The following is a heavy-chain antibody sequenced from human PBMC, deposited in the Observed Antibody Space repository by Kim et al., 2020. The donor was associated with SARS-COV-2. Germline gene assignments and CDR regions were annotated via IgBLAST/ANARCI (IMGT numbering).Heavy chain of an antibody. CDR1: GFTFSSYS. CDR3: ARDEGYYGSGSTFRY. D-gene: IGHD3-10*01. V-gene: IGHV3-21*01. CDR2: ISSSSSYI. J-gene: IGHJ4*02. Sequence: GGSLRLSCAASGFTFSSYSMNWVRQAPGKGLEWVSSISSSSSYIYYADSVKGRFTISRDNAKNSLYLQMNSLRAEDTAVYYCARDEGYYGSGSTFRYWGQGTLVTVSS.